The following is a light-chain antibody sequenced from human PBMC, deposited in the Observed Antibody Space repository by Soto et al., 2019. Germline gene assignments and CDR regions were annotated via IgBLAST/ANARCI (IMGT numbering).Light chain of an antibody. CDR2: AAS. V-gene: IGKV1-39*01. CDR1: QSISSF. CDR3: QQSYTTPLT. J-gene: IGKJ3*01. Sequence: DIQMTQSPSSLSAFVGDRVTITCRASQSISSFLNWYQQKPGKAPKLLIYAASSLQSGVPSRFSGGGSGTDFTLTISSLQPGDFATYFRQQSYTTPLTFGPGTTVDIK.